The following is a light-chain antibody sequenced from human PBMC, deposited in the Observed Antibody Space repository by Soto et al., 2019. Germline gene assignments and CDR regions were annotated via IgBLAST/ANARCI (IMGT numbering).Light chain of an antibody. CDR1: SSDVGSYNL. J-gene: IGLJ2*01. CDR2: EGS. CDR3: CSWDDSLGGFVV. V-gene: IGLV2-23*01. Sequence: QSVLTQPASVSGSPGQSITISCTGTSSDVGSYNLVSWYQQHPGKAPKLMIYEGSKRPSGVSNRFSGSKSGNTASLTISGLQAEDEADYYCCSWDDSLGGFVVFGGGTQLTVL.